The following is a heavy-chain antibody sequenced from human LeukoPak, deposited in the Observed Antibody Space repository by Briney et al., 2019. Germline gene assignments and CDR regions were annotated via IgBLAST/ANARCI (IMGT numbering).Heavy chain of an antibody. CDR3: ATWDPFVGATGEFDY. Sequence: ASVKVSCKVSGYTLTELSMHWVRQAPGKGLEWMGGFDPEDGETIYAQKFQGRVTMTEDTSTDTAYMELSSLRSEDTAVYYCATWDPFVGATGEFDYWGLGTLVTVSS. V-gene: IGHV1-24*01. D-gene: IGHD1-26*01. J-gene: IGHJ4*02. CDR1: GYTLTELS. CDR2: FDPEDGET.